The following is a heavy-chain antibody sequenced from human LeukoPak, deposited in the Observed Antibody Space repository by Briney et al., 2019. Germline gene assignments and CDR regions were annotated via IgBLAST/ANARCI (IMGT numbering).Heavy chain of an antibody. V-gene: IGHV4-38-2*02. CDR2: IYHSGST. D-gene: IGHD5-18*01. CDR3: ARGRGIQLWNDY. CDR1: GYSISSGYY. Sequence: SETLSLTCTVSGYSISSGYYWGWIRQPPGKGLEWIGSIYHSGSTYYNPSLKSRVTISVDTSKNQFSLKLSSVTAADTAVYYCARGRGIQLWNDYWGQGTLVTVSS. J-gene: IGHJ4*02.